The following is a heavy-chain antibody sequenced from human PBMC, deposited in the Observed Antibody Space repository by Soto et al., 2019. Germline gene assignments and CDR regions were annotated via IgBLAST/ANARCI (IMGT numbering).Heavy chain of an antibody. D-gene: IGHD5-12*01. J-gene: IGHJ4*02. Sequence: QVQLQQWGAGLLKPSETLSLTCAVYGGSFSSYYWSWIRQPPGKGLEWIGEINHSGSTNYNPSLKSRVTISVDTSKNQFSLKLSSVTAADTAVYYCARGLGEYSGSLIDYWGQGTLVTVSS. CDR2: INHSGST. V-gene: IGHV4-34*01. CDR3: ARGLGEYSGSLIDY. CDR1: GGSFSSYY.